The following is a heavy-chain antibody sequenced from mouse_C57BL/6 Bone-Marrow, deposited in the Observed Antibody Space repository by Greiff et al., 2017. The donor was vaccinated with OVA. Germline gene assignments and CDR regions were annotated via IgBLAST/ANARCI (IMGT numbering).Heavy chain of an antibody. V-gene: IGHV10-1*01. J-gene: IGHJ4*01. CDR3: VRGGVTMDY. Sequence: EVKLVESGGGLVQPKGSLKLSCAASGFSFNTYAMNWVRQAPGKGLEWVARIRSKSNNSATYYADSVKDRVTISRDDSESMLYLQMNNLKTEDTAMYYCVRGGVTMDYWGQGTSVTVSS. CDR2: IRSKSNNSAT. D-gene: IGHD2-2*01. CDR1: GFSFNTYA.